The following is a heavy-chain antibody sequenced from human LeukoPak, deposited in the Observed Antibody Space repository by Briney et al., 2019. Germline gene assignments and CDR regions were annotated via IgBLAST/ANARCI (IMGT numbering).Heavy chain of an antibody. CDR3: ARDGLGYYDSSGYPDY. J-gene: IGHJ4*02. CDR2: ISSSSSYI. V-gene: IGHV3-21*01. CDR1: GFTFGDYG. D-gene: IGHD3-22*01. Sequence: GGSLRLSCTASGFTFGDYGMSWVRQAPGKGLEWVSSISSSSSYIYYADSVKGRFTISRDNAKNSLYLQMNSLRAEDTAVYYCARDGLGYYDSSGYPDYWGQGTLVTVSS.